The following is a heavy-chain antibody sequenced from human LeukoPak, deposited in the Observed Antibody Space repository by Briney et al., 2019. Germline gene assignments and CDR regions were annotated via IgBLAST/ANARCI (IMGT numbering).Heavy chain of an antibody. CDR3: ARFAYYYDSSGYYYVGDAFDI. V-gene: IGHV3-74*01. CDR2: INSDGSST. Sequence: PGGSLRLSCAASGFTFSSYWMHWARQAPGKGLVWVSRINSDGSSTSYADSVKGRFTISRDNAKNSLYLQMNSLRAEDTAVYYCARFAYYYDSSGYYYVGDAFDIWGQGTMVTVSS. D-gene: IGHD3-22*01. J-gene: IGHJ3*02. CDR1: GFTFSSYW.